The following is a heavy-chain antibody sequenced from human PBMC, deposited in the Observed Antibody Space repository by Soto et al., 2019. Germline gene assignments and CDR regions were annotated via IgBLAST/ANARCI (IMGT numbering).Heavy chain of an antibody. Sequence: GGSLRLSCAASGFTFDDYAMHWVRQAPGKGLEWVSGISWNSGSIGYADSVKGRFTISRDNAKNSLYLQMNSLRAEDTALYYCAKDRGGIAVAGTPTYYFDYWGQGTLVTVSS. V-gene: IGHV3-9*01. CDR3: AKDRGGIAVAGTPTYYFDY. J-gene: IGHJ4*02. D-gene: IGHD6-19*01. CDR2: ISWNSGSI. CDR1: GFTFDDYA.